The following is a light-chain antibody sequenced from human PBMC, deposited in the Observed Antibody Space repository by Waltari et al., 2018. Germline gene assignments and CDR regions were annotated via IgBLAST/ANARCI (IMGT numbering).Light chain of an antibody. J-gene: IGKJ4*01. Sequence: SPGTLSLSPGERATLSCRASQIFSSNYLAWYQQKAGQSPRLLIYGASSRATGIPDRFSGSGSGTDFTLTISRLEPEDFAVYYCQQYSSSPRLTFGGGTRVEIK. CDR1: QIFSSNY. CDR2: GAS. CDR3: QQYSSSPRLT. V-gene: IGKV3-20*01.